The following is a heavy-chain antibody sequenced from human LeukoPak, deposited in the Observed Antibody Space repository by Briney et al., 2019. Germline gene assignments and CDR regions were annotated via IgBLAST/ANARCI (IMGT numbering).Heavy chain of an antibody. V-gene: IGHV4-39*07. Sequence: SETLSLTCSVSGGSISSNSYYWGWIRQPPGKGLEWIGSFYYSGSTYYNPSLKSRVTISLDMSKSQFSLKLSSVTAADTAVYYCARDSGGVVVVAATKFVYWGQGTLVSVSS. CDR2: FYYSGST. CDR1: GGSISSNSYY. CDR3: ARDSGGVVVVAATKFVY. D-gene: IGHD2-15*01. J-gene: IGHJ4*02.